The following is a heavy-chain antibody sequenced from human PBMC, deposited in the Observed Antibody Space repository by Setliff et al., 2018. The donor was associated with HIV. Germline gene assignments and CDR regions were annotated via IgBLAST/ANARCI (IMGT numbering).Heavy chain of an antibody. CDR3: ARPSLGIGGGSMFNN. J-gene: IGHJ4*02. Sequence: SETLSLTCTVFGGSISGSNYYWGWIRQPPGKGLEWIANVHYSGSIYFNPSLRSRVAISVDTSHNQFSLRLRSVTAADTAVYYCARPSLGIGGGSMFNNWGQGTLVTVPS. D-gene: IGHD3-3*01. CDR2: VHYSGSI. CDR1: GGSISGSNYY. V-gene: IGHV4-39*01.